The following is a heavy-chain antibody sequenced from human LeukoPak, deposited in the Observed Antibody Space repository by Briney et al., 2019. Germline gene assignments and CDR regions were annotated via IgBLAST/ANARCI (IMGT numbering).Heavy chain of an antibody. Sequence: GESLKISCKGSGYSFTSYWIGWVRQMPGKGLEWIGIIYPGDSDTRYSPSFQGQVTMSVDKSVSTVYLQWSSLKASNTAMYYCTRLKAYCGGDCPLLLKYWGQGTLVTVSS. J-gene: IGHJ4*02. D-gene: IGHD2-21*02. V-gene: IGHV5-51*01. CDR3: TRLKAYCGGDCPLLLKY. CDR2: IYPGDSDT. CDR1: GYSFTSYW.